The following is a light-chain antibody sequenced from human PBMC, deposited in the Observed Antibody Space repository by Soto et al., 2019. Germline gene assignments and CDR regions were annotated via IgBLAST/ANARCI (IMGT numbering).Light chain of an antibody. CDR1: SSDVGGSNS. CDR2: EVN. J-gene: IGLJ1*01. V-gene: IGLV2-14*01. CDR3: SSSTSGSTPFV. Sequence: QSVLTQPASVSGSPGQSITISCTGTSSDVGGSNSVSWYQQHPGQAPKLVISEVNNRPSGVSNRFSGSKSGNTASLTISGLQAEDEADYYCSSSTSGSTPFVFGAGTKVTVL.